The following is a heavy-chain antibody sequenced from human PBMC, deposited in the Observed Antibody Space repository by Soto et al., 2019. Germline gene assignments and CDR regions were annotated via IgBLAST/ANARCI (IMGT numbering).Heavy chain of an antibody. D-gene: IGHD3-3*01. CDR3: ASLEWESTGYADY. CDR1: GFTFGSNW. CDR2: MKRDGSEK. J-gene: IGHJ4*02. Sequence: EVQLVESGGGLVQPGGSLRLSCAASGFTFGSNWMSWVRQAPGKGLEWVANMKRDGSEKYYVDSVKGRFTISRDNAKNTLYLQMNSLRADDTAVYYCASLEWESTGYADYWGQGTLVTVSS. V-gene: IGHV3-7*03.